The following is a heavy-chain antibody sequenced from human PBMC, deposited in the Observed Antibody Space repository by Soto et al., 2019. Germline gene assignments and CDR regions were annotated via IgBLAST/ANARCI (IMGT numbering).Heavy chain of an antibody. V-gene: IGHV4-39*01. CDR3: ATLWGQD. D-gene: IGHD3-10*01. CDR2: IYYSGST. CDR1: GGSFSSSSYY. Sequence: PTETLSPTSPVSGGSFSSSSYYWGWIRQPPGKGLEWIGSIYYSGSTYYHPSLKSRVTISVDTSKNQFSLKLSSVTAADPAVHHSATLWGQDWGQG. J-gene: IGHJ1*01.